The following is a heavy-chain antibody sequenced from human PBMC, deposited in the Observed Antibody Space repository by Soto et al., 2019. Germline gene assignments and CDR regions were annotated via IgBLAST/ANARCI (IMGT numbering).Heavy chain of an antibody. CDR1: GGSISSSY. Sequence: PSQTLPRTCTVSGGSISSSYWSWIRQPPGKGLEWIGYIYYSGSTNYNPSLKSRVTISVDTSKNQFSLKLSSVTAADTAVYYCARDLTAAAVWGQGTTVTVSS. V-gene: IGHV4-59*01. CDR2: IYYSGST. CDR3: ARDLTAAAV. J-gene: IGHJ6*02. D-gene: IGHD6-13*01.